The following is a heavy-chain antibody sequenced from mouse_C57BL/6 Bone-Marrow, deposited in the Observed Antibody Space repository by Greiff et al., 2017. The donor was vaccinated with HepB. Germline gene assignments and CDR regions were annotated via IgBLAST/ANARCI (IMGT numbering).Heavy chain of an antibody. V-gene: IGHV5-4*01. Sequence: EVQLQESGGGLVKPGGSLKLSCAASGFTFSSYAMSWVRQTTEKRLEWVATISNGGSYTYYPDNVKGRFTISRDNAKNTLYLQMSHLKSEDTAMYYCAREGSHDVRGAMDYWGQGTAVTVSS. CDR1: GFTFSSYA. J-gene: IGHJ4*01. CDR2: ISNGGSYT. D-gene: IGHD6-1*01. CDR3: AREGSHDVRGAMDY.